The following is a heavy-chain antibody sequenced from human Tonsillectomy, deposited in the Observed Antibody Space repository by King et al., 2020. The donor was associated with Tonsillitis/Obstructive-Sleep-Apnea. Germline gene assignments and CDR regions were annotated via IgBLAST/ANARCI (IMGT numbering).Heavy chain of an antibody. CDR3: ASSGYDFWSGSSGSPHYYYYMDV. V-gene: IGHV4-31*03. CDR1: GGSISSGGYY. J-gene: IGHJ6*03. Sequence: QLQESGPGLVKPSQTLSLTCTVSGGSISSGGYYWSWIRQHPGKGLEWIGYIYYSGSTYYNPSLKSRVTISVDTSKKQFSLKLSSVTAADTAVYYCASSGYDFWSGSSGSPHYYYYMDVWGKGTTVTVSS. CDR2: IYYSGST. D-gene: IGHD3-3*01.